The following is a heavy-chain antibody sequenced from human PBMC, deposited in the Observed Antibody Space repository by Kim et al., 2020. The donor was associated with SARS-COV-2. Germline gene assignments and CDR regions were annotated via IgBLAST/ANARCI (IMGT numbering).Heavy chain of an antibody. CDR3: ARDGYYPKYYFDY. Sequence: YMGSVKGRFNISSNKAKNSQYLEMNSLRAEDTAVYYCARDGYYPKYYFDYWGQGTLVTVS. D-gene: IGHD1-26*01. J-gene: IGHJ4*02. V-gene: IGHV3-7*01.